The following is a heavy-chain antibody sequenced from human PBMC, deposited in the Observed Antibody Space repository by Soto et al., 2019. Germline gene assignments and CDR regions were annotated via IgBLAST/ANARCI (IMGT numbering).Heavy chain of an antibody. CDR2: MNPNSGNT. J-gene: IGHJ6*03. CDR3: AREGGYGSGSYYNDYYYYYYMDV. V-gene: IGHV1-8*01. D-gene: IGHD3-10*01. CDR1: GYTFTSYD. Sequence: ASVKVSCKASGYTFTSYDINWVRQATGQGLEWMGWMNPNSGNTGYAQKFQGRVTMTRNTSISTAYMELSSLRSEDTAVYYCAREGGYGSGSYYNDYYYYYYMDVWGKGTTVTVSS.